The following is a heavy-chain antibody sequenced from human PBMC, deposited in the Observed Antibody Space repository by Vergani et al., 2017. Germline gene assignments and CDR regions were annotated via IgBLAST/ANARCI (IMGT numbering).Heavy chain of an antibody. V-gene: IGHV3-48*01. CDR1: GFTFSSYS. J-gene: IGHJ4*02. Sequence: EVQLVESGGGLVQPGGSLRLSCAASGFTFSSYSMNWVRQAPGKGLEWFSYISSSSSTIYYADSVKGRFTISRDNAKNSLYLQMNSLRAEDTAVYYCARESNSYYDILGRYYFDYWDQGTLVTVSS. D-gene: IGHD3-9*01. CDR3: ARESNSYYDILGRYYFDY. CDR2: ISSSSSTI.